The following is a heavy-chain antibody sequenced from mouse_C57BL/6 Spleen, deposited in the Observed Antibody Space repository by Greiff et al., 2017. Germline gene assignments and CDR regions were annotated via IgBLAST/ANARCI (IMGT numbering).Heavy chain of an antibody. J-gene: IGHJ3*01. D-gene: IGHD2-4*01. CDR3: ARHYDYDSWFAY. CDR2: INPGSGGT. V-gene: IGHV1-54*01. Sequence: VQLQQSGAELVRPGTSVKVSCKASGYAFTNYLIEWVKQRPGQGLEWIGVINPGSGGTNYNEKFKGKATLTADKSSSTAYMQLRSLTSEDAAVYFCARHYDYDSWFAYWGQGTLVTVSA. CDR1: GYAFTNYL.